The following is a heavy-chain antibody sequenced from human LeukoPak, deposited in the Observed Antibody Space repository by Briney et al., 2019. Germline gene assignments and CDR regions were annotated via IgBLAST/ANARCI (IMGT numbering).Heavy chain of an antibody. J-gene: IGHJ4*02. CDR2: IYSGGST. D-gene: IGHD1-1*01. CDR3: ARDPDRSLEDY. Sequence: GSLRLSCAASGFTVSSNYMSWVRQAPGKGLEWVSVIYSGGSTYYADSVKGRFTISRDNSKNTLYLLMNSLRAEDTAVYYCARDPDRSLEDYWGQGTLVTVSS. CDR1: GFTVSSNY. V-gene: IGHV3-66*01.